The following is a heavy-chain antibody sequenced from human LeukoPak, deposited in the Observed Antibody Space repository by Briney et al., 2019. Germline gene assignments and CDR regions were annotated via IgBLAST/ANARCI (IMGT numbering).Heavy chain of an antibody. V-gene: IGHV4-61*08. CDR2: IYYSGST. CDR3: ARMRLHYDILTGYYSTFDY. D-gene: IGHD3-9*01. J-gene: IGHJ4*02. CDR1: GGSISSGGYS. Sequence: SETLSLTCAVSGGSISSGGYSWSWIRQPPGKGLEWIGYIYYSGSTNYNPSLKSRVTISVDTSKNQFSLKLSSVTAADTAVYYCARMRLHYDILTGYYSTFDYWGQGTLVTVSS.